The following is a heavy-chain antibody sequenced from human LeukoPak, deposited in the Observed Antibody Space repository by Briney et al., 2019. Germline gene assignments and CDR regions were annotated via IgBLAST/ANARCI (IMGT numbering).Heavy chain of an antibody. CDR1: GFTFSSYS. D-gene: IGHD3-10*01. CDR2: ISSSSSTI. CDR3: ARGELTMVRGVIMDY. Sequence: PGGSLRLSCAASGFTFSSYSMNWVRQAPGKGLEWVSYISSSSSTIYYADSVKGRFTISRDNAKNSLYLQMNSLRAEDTAVYYCARGELTMVRGVIMDYWGQGTLVTVSS. V-gene: IGHV3-48*01. J-gene: IGHJ4*02.